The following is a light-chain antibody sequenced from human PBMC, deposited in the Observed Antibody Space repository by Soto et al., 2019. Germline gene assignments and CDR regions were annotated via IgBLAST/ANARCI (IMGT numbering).Light chain of an antibody. J-gene: IGKJ1*01. CDR2: DAS. V-gene: IGKV3-15*01. CDR3: QQYNNWPRT. CDR1: QSVSSN. Sequence: EIVMTQSPATLSVSPGERATLSCRASQSVSSNLAWYQQEPGQAPRLLIYDASTRATGIPVRFSGSGSGTEFTLTISSLQSEDFAVYYCQQYNNWPRTFGQGTKVDI.